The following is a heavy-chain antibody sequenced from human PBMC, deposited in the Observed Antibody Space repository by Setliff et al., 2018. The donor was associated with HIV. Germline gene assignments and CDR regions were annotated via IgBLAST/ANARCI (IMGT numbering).Heavy chain of an antibody. CDR2: INFSGDT. CDR1: GGSISSTTY. CDR3: ARTITTFGVIGRGGRMDV. V-gene: IGHV4-39*07. Sequence: PSETLSLTCTVSGGSISSTTYWGWIRQSPGAGLEWIGNINFSGDTYNNPSLKGRVTISLDSSKNQFSLNLTSVTAADTAVYYCARTITTFGVIGRGGRMDVWGKGTTVTV. J-gene: IGHJ6*03. D-gene: IGHD3-3*01.